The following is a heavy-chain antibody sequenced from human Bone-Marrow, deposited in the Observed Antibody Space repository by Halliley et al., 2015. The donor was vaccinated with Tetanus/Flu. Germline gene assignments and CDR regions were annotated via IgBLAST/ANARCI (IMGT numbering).Heavy chain of an antibody. V-gene: IGHV4-38-2*02. D-gene: IGHD4-17*01. CDR1: GYSISSGYF. J-gene: IGHJ5*02. Sequence: TLSLTCNVSGYSISSGYFWGWVRQPPEKGLEWIGSIYRNGTTFYNPSLNSRVSISVDTSKNHFSLRLTSVTAADTAVYFCARVVYGDYEPTFYDLWGQGTPVTFSS. CDR3: ARVVYGDYEPTFYDL. CDR2: IYRNGTT.